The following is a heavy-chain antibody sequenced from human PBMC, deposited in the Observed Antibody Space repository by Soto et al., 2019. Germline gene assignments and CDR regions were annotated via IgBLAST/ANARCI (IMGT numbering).Heavy chain of an antibody. CDR3: TTLRLDP. V-gene: IGHV1-2*02. CDR2: VNPNTGLT. J-gene: IGHJ5*02. CDR1: GYTFTAFH. D-gene: IGHD6-25*01. Sequence: ASVKVSCKASGYTFTAFHMNWVRQAPGQGLEWMGWVNPNTGLTKYAQRFQDRVTMTRDTSINTAYMELSGLTSGDTAVYYCTTLRLDPWGQGTLVTVSS.